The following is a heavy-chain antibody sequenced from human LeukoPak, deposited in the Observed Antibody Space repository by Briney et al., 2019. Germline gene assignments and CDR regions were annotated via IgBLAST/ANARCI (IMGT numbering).Heavy chain of an antibody. J-gene: IGHJ4*02. V-gene: IGHV3-23*01. CDR1: GFTFSSYA. CDR2: ISGGGGGT. Sequence: TGGSLRLSCAASGFTFSSYAMSWVRQAPGKGLEWVSAISGGGGGTYYADSVKGRFTISRDNSKNTLYLQMNSLRAEDTAVYYCAKDQEIAAAGRLSYWGQGTLVTVSS. CDR3: AKDQEIAAAGRLSY. D-gene: IGHD6-13*01.